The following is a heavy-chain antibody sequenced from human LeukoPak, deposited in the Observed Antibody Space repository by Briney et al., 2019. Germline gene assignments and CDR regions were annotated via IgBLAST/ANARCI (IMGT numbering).Heavy chain of an antibody. CDR1: GGSFSDYY. CDR2: INPRGST. Sequence: SDTLSLTCAVYGGSFSDYYWSWIRQPPGKRLEWVGEINPRGSTNYSPSLKSRVTISLDTSKTQFSRKLSSVVAADRHVYFCARVGYRYVIGDWSRTGLGAYATKYYYHMEVGDKGTTVSVS. V-gene: IGHV4-34*01. D-gene: IGHD5-18*01. CDR3: ARVGYRYVIGDWSRTGLGAYATKYYYHMEV. J-gene: IGHJ6*03.